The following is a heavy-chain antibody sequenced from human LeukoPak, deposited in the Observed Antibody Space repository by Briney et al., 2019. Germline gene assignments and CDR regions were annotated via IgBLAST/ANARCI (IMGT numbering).Heavy chain of an antibody. CDR1: GFTFSSYG. CDR2: ISYDGSNK. J-gene: IGHJ4*02. V-gene: IGHV3-30*18. Sequence: GGSLRLSCAASGFTFSSYGMHWVRQAPGKGLEWVAVISYDGSNKYYADSVKGRFTISRDNSKNTLYLQMNSLRAEDTAVYYCAKDLPAAGGGLLGFDYWGQGTLVTVSS. CDR3: AKDLPAAGGGLLGFDY. D-gene: IGHD2-2*01.